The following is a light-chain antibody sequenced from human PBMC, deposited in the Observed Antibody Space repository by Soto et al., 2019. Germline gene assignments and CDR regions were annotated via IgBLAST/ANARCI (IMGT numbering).Light chain of an antibody. CDR1: QSVSSD. CDR3: QHFGGTTFT. V-gene: IGKV3-20*01. J-gene: IGKJ5*01. CDR2: GAS. Sequence: EVAMTQSPATLSVFPGERVTLSCRARQSVSSDLAWYQQRPGQTPSLLIYGASTRATGIPDRFSGSGSGTHFTLTISRLEPGDFAVYYCQHFGGTTFTFGQRTRLEIK.